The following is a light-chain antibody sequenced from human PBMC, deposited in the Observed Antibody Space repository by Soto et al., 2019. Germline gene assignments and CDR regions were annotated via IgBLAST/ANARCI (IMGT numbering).Light chain of an antibody. CDR2: GAS. CDR3: QQYGSSQT. V-gene: IGKV3-20*01. J-gene: IGKJ5*01. Sequence: EIVLTQSPGTLSLSPGEIATLSCRASQSVSSSYLAWYQQKPGQAPRLLIYGASSRATGIPDRFSGSGSGTDFTLTISRLEPEDFAVYYCQQYGSSQTFGQGTRLEIK. CDR1: QSVSSSY.